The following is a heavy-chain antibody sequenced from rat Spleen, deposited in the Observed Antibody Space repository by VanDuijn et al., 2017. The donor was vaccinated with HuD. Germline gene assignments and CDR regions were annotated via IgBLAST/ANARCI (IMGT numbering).Heavy chain of an antibody. CDR3: ARHDYSGDVDFDY. D-gene: IGHD1-1*01. CDR2: IWAGGGT. CDR1: GFSLISYA. J-gene: IGHJ2*01. V-gene: IGHV2-72*01. Sequence: QVQLKESGPGLVQPSQTLSLTCTVSGFSLISYAVNWVRQPPGKSLVWMGTIWAGGGTNYNSAVQSRLSISRDTSKSQVFLKMNSLQPEDTGTYYCARHDYSGDVDFDYWGQGVMVTVSS.